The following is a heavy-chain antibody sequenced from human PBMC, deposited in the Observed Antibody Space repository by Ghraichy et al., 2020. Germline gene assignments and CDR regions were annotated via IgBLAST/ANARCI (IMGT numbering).Heavy chain of an antibody. J-gene: IGHJ4*01. CDR3: ARQRKWEQYYFDN. CDR1: GFNISDYS. D-gene: IGHD1-26*01. V-gene: IGHV3-48*02. CDR2: ISTTTATI. Sequence: LSLTCAASGFNISDYSMNWVRQTPEKGLEWISFISTTTATIYYADSVKDRFTTSRDNAKNSVYLQMSRLRDEDTAVYYCARQRKWEQYYFDNWGHGILVSVST.